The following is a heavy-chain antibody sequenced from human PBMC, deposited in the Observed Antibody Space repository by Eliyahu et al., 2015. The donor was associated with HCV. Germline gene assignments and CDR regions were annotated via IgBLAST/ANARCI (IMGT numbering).Heavy chain of an antibody. J-gene: IGHJ5*02. CDR1: GFSLSTSGVG. CDR2: IYWDDDK. CDR3: AHTFFVGYCSSTSCYGDWFDP. D-gene: IGHD2-2*03. V-gene: IGHV2-5*02. Sequence: QITLKESGPTLVKPTQTLTLTCTFSGFSLSTSGVGVAWIRQPPGKALEWLALIYWDDDKRYSPSLKSRLTITKDTSKNQVVLTMTNMDPVDTATYYCAHTFFVGYCSSTSCYGDWFDPWGQGTLVTVSS.